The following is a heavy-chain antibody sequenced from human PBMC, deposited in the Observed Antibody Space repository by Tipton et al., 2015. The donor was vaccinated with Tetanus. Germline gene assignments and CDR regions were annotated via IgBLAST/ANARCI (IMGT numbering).Heavy chain of an antibody. CDR3: AGNEYGDSFYFYAMDV. V-gene: IGHV1-69*01. D-gene: IGHD4-17*01. CDR2: IVPVFETT. Sequence: QSGPEVKKPGSSVKVSCKPSGGAYSSYAISWVRQAPGQGLEWMGGIVPVFETTSAAQKFQGRVTITADDSTRTVFMELRRLRSEDTAIYYCAGNEYGDSFYFYAMDVWGQGTTVTVSS. CDR1: GGAYSSYA. J-gene: IGHJ6*02.